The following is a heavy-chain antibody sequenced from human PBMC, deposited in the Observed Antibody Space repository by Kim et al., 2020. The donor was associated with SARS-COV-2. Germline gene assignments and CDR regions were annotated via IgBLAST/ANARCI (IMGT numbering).Heavy chain of an antibody. Sequence: RFTISRDNSKNTLYLQMSSLRAEDTAVYYCVKGRGSNLSYYYDSSGYYPYWGQGTLVTVSS. J-gene: IGHJ4*02. V-gene: IGHV3-64D*06. D-gene: IGHD3-22*01. CDR3: VKGRGSNLSYYYDSSGYYPY.